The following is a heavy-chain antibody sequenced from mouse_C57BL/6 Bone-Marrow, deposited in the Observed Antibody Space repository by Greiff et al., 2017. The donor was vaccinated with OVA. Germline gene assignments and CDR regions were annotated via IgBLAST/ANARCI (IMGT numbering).Heavy chain of an antibody. V-gene: IGHV5-4*01. CDR3: ARDRALRREDFDY. Sequence: DVKLVESGGGLVKPGGSLKLSCAASGFTFSSYAMSWVRQTPEKRLEWVATISDGGSYTYYPDNVKGRFTISRDNAKNNLYLQMSQLKSEDTAMYYGARDRALRREDFDYWGQGTTLTVSS. J-gene: IGHJ2*01. CDR2: ISDGGSYT. D-gene: IGHD2-12*01. CDR1: GFTFSSYA.